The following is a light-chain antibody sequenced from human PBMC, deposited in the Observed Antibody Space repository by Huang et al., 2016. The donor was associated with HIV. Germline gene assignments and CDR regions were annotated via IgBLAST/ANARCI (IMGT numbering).Light chain of an antibody. J-gene: IGKJ4*02. CDR3: QESYSSPVTS. CDR2: GAS. V-gene: IGKV1-39*01. CDR1: YHISRF. Sequence: IQMDQSPSSLSAFVVDRVTISCRSHYHISRFLTLYHQKPGKAPTLLLYGASSLQSDVPSRFSGSVFGTDFTLTISGLQPEDLGTYYCQESYSSPVTSFGGGTRLEIK.